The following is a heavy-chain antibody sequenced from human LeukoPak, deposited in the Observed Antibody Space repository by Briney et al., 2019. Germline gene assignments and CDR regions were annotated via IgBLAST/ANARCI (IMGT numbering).Heavy chain of an antibody. D-gene: IGHD3-22*01. Sequence: SETLSLTCTVSGGSVSSYYWSWIRQPPGKGLEWIGYIYYSGSTNYNPSLKSRVTISVDTSKNQFFLKLSSVTAADTAVYYCARGYDSSGYYPYYYYGMDVWGQGTTVTVSS. CDR2: IYYSGST. CDR1: GGSVSSYY. CDR3: ARGYDSSGYYPYYYYGMDV. J-gene: IGHJ6*02. V-gene: IGHV4-59*02.